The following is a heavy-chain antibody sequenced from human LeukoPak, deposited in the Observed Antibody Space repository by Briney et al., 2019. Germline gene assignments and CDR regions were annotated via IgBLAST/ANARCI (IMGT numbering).Heavy chain of an antibody. CDR3: ARVSTMIVVGPPAFDI. D-gene: IGHD3-22*01. CDR2: IYYSGST. CDR1: GGSISSHY. J-gene: IGHJ3*02. V-gene: IGHV4-59*11. Sequence: SETLPLTCTVSGGSISSHYWSWIRQPPGKGLEWIGYIYYSGSTNYNPSLKSRVTISVDTSKNQFSLKLSSVTAADTAVYYCARVSTMIVVGPPAFDIWGQGTMVTVSS.